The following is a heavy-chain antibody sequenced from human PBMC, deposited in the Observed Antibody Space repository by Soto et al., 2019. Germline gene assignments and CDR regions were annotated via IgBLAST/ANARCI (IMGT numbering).Heavy chain of an antibody. D-gene: IGHD1-26*01. CDR1: GFFFNDKW. V-gene: IGHV3-74*01. CDR3: ARGGAMGVDH. Sequence: LRLSCTASGFFFNDKWMHWVRQAPGKGLVWVARIDGHSGTTNYADSVRGRFTISRDNAKNTVYLHLNTLTDEDTAVYYCARGGAMGVDHWGQGTLVTVSS. J-gene: IGHJ4*02. CDR2: IDGHSGTT.